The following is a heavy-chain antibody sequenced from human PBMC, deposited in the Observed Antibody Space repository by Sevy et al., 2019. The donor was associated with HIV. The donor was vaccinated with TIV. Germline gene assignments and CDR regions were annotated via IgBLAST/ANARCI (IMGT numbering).Heavy chain of an antibody. CDR2: ISGSTIDT. CDR3: AKDRTYSLSWYYLDL. CDR1: GFTFGNYA. V-gene: IGHV3-23*01. D-gene: IGHD6-13*01. J-gene: IGHJ4*02. Sequence: GGSLRLSCAASGFTFGNYAMNWVRQAPGKGLEWVSSISGSTIDTSYADSVKGRFTISSDNSQNTQYLEMNSLRAEDTAIYYCAKDRTYSLSWYYLDLWSQGTLVTVSS.